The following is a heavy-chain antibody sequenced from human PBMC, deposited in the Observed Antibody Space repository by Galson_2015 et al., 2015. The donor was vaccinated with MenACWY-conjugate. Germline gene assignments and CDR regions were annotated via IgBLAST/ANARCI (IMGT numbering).Heavy chain of an antibody. CDR2: ISYDGSKK. D-gene: IGHD1-1*01. CDR1: GFTFSTYA. J-gene: IGHJ4*02. V-gene: IGHV3-30-3*01. Sequence: SLRLSCAASGFTFSTYAIHWVRQAPGKGLEWVAVISYDGSKKYYTDSVRGRFTISRDNSKNTLYLQVDSLRAEDTAVYYCARVQLERRLLLPNFDYWGQGTLVTVSS. CDR3: ARVQLERRLLLPNFDY.